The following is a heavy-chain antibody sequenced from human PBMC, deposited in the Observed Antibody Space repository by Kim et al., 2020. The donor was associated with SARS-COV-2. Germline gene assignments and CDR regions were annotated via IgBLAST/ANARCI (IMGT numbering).Heavy chain of an antibody. J-gene: IGHJ6*02. Sequence: SETLSLTCAVYGGSFSGYYWSWIRKPPGKGLEWIGEINHSGSTNYNPSLKSRVTISVDTSKNQFSLKLSSVTAADTAVYYCARGPPPYVLGSYRYTRYYYGMDVWCQGTTVTVSS. CDR1: GGSFSGYY. CDR3: ARGPPPYVLGSYRYTRYYYGMDV. D-gene: IGHD3-16*02. V-gene: IGHV4-34*01. CDR2: INHSGST.